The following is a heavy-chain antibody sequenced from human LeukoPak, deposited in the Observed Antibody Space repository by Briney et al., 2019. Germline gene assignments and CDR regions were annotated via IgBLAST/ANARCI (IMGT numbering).Heavy chain of an antibody. Sequence: GGSLRLSCVVSGFTVSSNYMSWVRQAPGKELEWVSVLYSGGNTYHADSVKGRFTISRDNSKNTLYLQMNSLRAEDTAVYYCARELARDYYGSGSYKKPYYYYGMDVWGQGTTVTVSS. CDR1: GFTVSSNY. V-gene: IGHV3-53*01. J-gene: IGHJ6*02. CDR2: LYSGGNT. CDR3: ARELARDYYGSGSYKKPYYYYGMDV. D-gene: IGHD3-10*01.